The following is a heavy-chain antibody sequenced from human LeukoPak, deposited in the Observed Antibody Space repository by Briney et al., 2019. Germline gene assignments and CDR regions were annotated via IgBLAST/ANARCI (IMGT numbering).Heavy chain of an antibody. V-gene: IGHV4-34*01. CDR1: GGSFSGYY. D-gene: IGHD6-19*01. CDR2: INHSGST. Sequence: SETLSLTCAVYGGSFSGYYWSWIRQPPGKGLEWIGEINHSGSTNYNPSLKSRVTISVDTSKNQFSLKLSSVTAADTAVYYCARHALAVAGRGPFDYWGQGTLVTVSS. J-gene: IGHJ4*02. CDR3: ARHALAVAGRGPFDY.